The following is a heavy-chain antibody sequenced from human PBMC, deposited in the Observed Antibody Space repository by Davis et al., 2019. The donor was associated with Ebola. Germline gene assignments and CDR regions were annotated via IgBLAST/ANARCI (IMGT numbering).Heavy chain of an antibody. CDR1: GWSLSDYE. Sequence: PSETLSLTCASYGWSLSDYEWSWIRRPPGKGLEWIGEVKPSGITNYNPSPKSRLAISIDTSQNFVSLRLTSVTAADTAAYYCAVRRDTGGYWYFDLWGRGTLVTVSS. D-gene: IGHD7-27*01. CDR2: VKPSGIT. CDR3: AVRRDTGGYWYFDL. V-gene: IGHV4-34*01. J-gene: IGHJ2*01.